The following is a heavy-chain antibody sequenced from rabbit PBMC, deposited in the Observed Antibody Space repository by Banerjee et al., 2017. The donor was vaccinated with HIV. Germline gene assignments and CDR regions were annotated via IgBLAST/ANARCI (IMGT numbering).Heavy chain of an antibody. D-gene: IGHD4-1*01. CDR3: ARDLAGVIGWNFNL. CDR1: GFSFSSSYW. CDR2: IAAGSSGST. Sequence: QSLEESGGDLVKPGASLTLTCTASGFSFSSSYWICWVRQAPGKGLEWIACIAAGSSGSTYYASWAKGRFTISKTSWTTVTLQMTSLTAADTASYFCARDLAGVIGWNFNLWGQGTLVTVS. J-gene: IGHJ4*01. V-gene: IGHV1S40*01.